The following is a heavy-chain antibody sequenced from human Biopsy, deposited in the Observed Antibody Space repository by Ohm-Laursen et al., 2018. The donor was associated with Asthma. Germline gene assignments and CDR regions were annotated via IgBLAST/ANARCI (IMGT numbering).Heavy chain of an antibody. D-gene: IGHD3-3*01. J-gene: IGHJ4*02. V-gene: IGHV3-30-3*01. CDR1: GFTFSSYA. CDR3: ARDVMEWYLPAFDF. CDR2: GGSYYDGGLK. Sequence: SLGLSCSAPGFTFSSYAMSWVRQAPGKGLEWVAVGGSYYDGGLKYYADSVNGRFTVSRDDSKNTLYLQMNSLRPDDTAVYYCARDVMEWYLPAFDFWGQGTLVTVSS.